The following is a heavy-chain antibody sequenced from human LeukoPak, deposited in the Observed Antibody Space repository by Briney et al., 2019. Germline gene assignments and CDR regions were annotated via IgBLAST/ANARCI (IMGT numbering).Heavy chain of an antibody. J-gene: IGHJ1*01. CDR1: GFTFSSYG. Sequence: PGGSLRLSCAVSGFTFSSYGMHWVRQAPGKGLEWVEVISYDGSNKFYADSVKGRFTISRDNSKNTLYLQMNSLRAEDTAVYYCYSWEPEYYDSSGYYSLEYFQHWGQGTLVTVSS. V-gene: IGHV3-30*03. CDR3: YSWEPEYYDSSGYYSLEYFQH. D-gene: IGHD3-22*01. CDR2: ISYDGSNK.